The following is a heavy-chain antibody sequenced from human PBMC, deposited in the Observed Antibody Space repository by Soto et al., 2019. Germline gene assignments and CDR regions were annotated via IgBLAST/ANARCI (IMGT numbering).Heavy chain of an antibody. V-gene: IGHV3-11*05. CDR1: GFTFSDYY. CDR3: ARDSSGWYSIG. Sequence: GGSLRLSCAAPGFTFSDYYMSWIRQAPGKGLEWVSYISSSSSYTNYADSVKGRFTISRDNAKNSLYLQMNSLRAEDTAVYYCARDSSGWYSIGWGQGTLVTVSS. CDR2: ISSSSSYT. D-gene: IGHD6-19*01. J-gene: IGHJ4*02.